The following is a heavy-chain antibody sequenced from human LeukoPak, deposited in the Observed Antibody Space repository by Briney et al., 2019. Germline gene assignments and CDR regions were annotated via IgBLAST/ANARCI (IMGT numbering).Heavy chain of an antibody. CDR1: GFTFSSYA. Sequence: PGGSLRLSCAASGFTFSSYAMSWVRQAPGKGLEWVSVIYSGGSTYYADSVKGRFTISRDNSKNTLYLQMNSLRAEDTAVYYCARGTYYGSRPSYGMDVWGQGTTVTVSS. J-gene: IGHJ6*02. V-gene: IGHV3-53*01. CDR2: IYSGGST. D-gene: IGHD3-10*01. CDR3: ARGTYYGSRPSYGMDV.